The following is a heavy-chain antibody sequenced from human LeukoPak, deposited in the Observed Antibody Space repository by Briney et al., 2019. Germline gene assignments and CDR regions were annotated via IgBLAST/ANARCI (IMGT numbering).Heavy chain of an antibody. D-gene: IGHD6-19*01. Sequence: GGSLRLSCAASGFTFSTYGMHWVRQAPGKGLDWVAFIRYDGSEGYYADSVKDRFTVSRDNSKNRMYLQMNCLRAEDTAIYYCAKVGYGWYEVDYWGQGTLVTVSS. CDR2: IRYDGSEG. CDR3: AKVGYGWYEVDY. CDR1: GFTFSTYG. J-gene: IGHJ4*02. V-gene: IGHV3-30*02.